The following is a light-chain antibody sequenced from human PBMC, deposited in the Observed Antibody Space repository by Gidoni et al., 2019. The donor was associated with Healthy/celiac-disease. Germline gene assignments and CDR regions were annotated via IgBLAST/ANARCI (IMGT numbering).Light chain of an antibody. J-gene: IGKJ2*04. CDR3: QQYYSACS. CDR1: QGISSY. V-gene: IGKV1-8*01. CDR2: AAS. Sequence: AIRMTQSPSSFSASTGDRVTITCLASQGISSYLAWYQQKPGKAPKLLIYAASTLQSGVPSRVSGSGSGTDFTLTIICLQSEDFATYYCQQYYSACSFXQXTKLEIK.